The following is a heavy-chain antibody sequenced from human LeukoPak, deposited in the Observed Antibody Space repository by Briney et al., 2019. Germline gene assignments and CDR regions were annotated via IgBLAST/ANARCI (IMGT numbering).Heavy chain of an antibody. Sequence: GGSLRLSCAASGFTFSSYGMHWVRQAPGKGLEWVAFIRYDGSNKYYADSVKGRFTISRDNSKNTLYLQMNSLRAEDTAVYYCAKDEVRWSTETAAIGDPWGQGTLVTVSS. J-gene: IGHJ5*02. V-gene: IGHV3-30*02. CDR2: IRYDGSNK. CDR3: AKDEVRWSTETAAIGDP. D-gene: IGHD2-2*01. CDR1: GFTFSSYG.